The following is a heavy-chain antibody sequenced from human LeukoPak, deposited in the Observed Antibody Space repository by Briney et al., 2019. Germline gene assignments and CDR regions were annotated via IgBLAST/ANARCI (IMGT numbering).Heavy chain of an antibody. Sequence: SETLSLTCTVSGGSISSAGHYWGWIRRPPGKEMEWIGTIYYSGSTYYNPSLKSRVTISADTSKNQFSLNLSSVTAADTGVYYCARHVSSDLRIVVVTSDWYFDRWGRGTLVTVSS. CDR3: ARHVSSDLRIVVVTSDWYFDR. J-gene: IGHJ2*01. CDR1: GGSISSAGHY. CDR2: IYYSGST. V-gene: IGHV4-39*01. D-gene: IGHD2-21*02.